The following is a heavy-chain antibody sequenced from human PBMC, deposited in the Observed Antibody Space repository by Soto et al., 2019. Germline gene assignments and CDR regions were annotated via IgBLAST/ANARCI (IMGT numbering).Heavy chain of an antibody. CDR1: GGSISSGGYY. CDR3: ARTIVVVVAAISDNWFDP. J-gene: IGHJ5*02. Sequence: SETLSLTCTVSGGSISSGGYYWSWIRQHPGKGLEWIGYIYYSGSTYYNPSLKSRVTISVDTSKNQFSLKLSSVTAADTAVYYCARTIVVVVAAISDNWFDPWGQGTLVTVSS. D-gene: IGHD2-15*01. CDR2: IYYSGST. V-gene: IGHV4-31*03.